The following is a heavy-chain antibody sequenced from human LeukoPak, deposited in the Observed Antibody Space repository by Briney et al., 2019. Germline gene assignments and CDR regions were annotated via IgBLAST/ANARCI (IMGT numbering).Heavy chain of an antibody. CDR2: MHSVGTT. J-gene: IGHJ4*02. CDR1: GFTFSNHP. Sequence: GGSLRLSCAASGFTFSNHPMNWVRQAPGKGLEWVSIMHSVGTTYYADSVKGRFTISRDNAKNSLYLQMNSLRAEDTAVYYCARDGHDYVWGSYRPIDYWGQGTLVTVSS. V-gene: IGHV3-66*01. CDR3: ARDGHDYVWGSYRPIDY. D-gene: IGHD3-16*02.